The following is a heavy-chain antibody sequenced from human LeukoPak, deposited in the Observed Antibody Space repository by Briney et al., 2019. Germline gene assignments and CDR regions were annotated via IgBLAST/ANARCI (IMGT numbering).Heavy chain of an antibody. Sequence: PGGSLRLSCAASGFIFSSYWMHWVRQAPGKGLVWVSRINSGGSSTSYADSVKGRFTISRDNAKNTLYLQMNSLRAEDTAVYYCARERRGHMVRGVRGDAFDIWGQGTMVTVSS. V-gene: IGHV3-74*01. CDR3: ARERRGHMVRGVRGDAFDI. D-gene: IGHD3-10*01. CDR1: GFIFSSYW. J-gene: IGHJ3*02. CDR2: INSGGSST.